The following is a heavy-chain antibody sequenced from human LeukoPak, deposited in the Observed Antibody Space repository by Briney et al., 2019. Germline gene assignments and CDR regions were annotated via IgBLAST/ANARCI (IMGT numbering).Heavy chain of an antibody. J-gene: IGHJ4*02. D-gene: IGHD1/OR15-1a*01. Sequence: ASVKVSCKAFGYTFTSNYMHWVRQAPGQGLEGMGIINPSGGSTSYAQKFQGRITLSRDTSTSTVYMELSSLRSDDTAVYYCARAVNTPIYYFEYWGQGALVTVSS. CDR2: INPSGGST. V-gene: IGHV1-46*01. CDR1: GYTFTSNY. CDR3: ARAVNTPIYYFEY.